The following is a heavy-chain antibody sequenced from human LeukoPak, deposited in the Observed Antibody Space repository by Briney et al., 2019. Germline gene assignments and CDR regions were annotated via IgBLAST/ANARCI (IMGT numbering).Heavy chain of an antibody. Sequence: SETLSLTCTVSGGSISSANYYWSWIRQPAGKGLEWVGRIDTSGSATYNPSLKSRVTISVATSKNQFSLKLSSVTAADTAVYYCATTARGYSSGYFGVDYWGQGTLVTVSS. CDR1: GGSISSANYY. J-gene: IGHJ4*02. V-gene: IGHV4-61*02. CDR2: IDTSGSA. CDR3: ATTARGYSSGYFGVDY. D-gene: IGHD6-19*01.